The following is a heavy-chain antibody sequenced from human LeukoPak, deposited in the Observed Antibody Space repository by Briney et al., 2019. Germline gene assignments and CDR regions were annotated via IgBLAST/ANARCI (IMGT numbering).Heavy chain of an antibody. CDR2: ISYDGSNK. Sequence: GGSLRLSCAASGFTFSSYSMNWVRQAPGKGLEWVAVISYDGSNKYYADSVKGRFTISRDNSKNTLYLQMNSLRAEDTAVYYCARDLGWLELEKSIDYWGQGTLVTVSS. D-gene: IGHD1-7*01. CDR1: GFTFSSYS. V-gene: IGHV3-30*05. J-gene: IGHJ4*02. CDR3: ARDLGWLELEKSIDY.